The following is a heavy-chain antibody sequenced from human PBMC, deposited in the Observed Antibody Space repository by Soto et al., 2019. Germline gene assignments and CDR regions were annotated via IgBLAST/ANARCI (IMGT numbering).Heavy chain of an antibody. Sequence: PGGSLRLSCAASGFTFSGYAMHWVRQAPGKGLEWVAVISYDGSNKYYADSVKGRFTISRDNSKNTLYLQMNSLRAEDTAVYYCARDRGLETTIDYWGQGTLVTVSS. V-gene: IGHV3-30-3*01. J-gene: IGHJ4*02. CDR3: ARDRGLETTIDY. D-gene: IGHD1-1*01. CDR2: ISYDGSNK. CDR1: GFTFSGYA.